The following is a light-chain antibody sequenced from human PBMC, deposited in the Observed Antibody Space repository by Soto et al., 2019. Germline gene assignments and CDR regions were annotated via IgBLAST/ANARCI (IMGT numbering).Light chain of an antibody. CDR1: QVIYNY. J-gene: IGKJ1*01. CDR3: QRYNSAPWT. Sequence: DIQMTQSPSSLSASVGDRVTITCRASQVIYNYLAWYQHKPGKVPKLLVYAASTLQSGVPSRFSGSGSGTDFTLTISCLQPEDVATYYCQRYNSAPWTLGQGTTVEIK. V-gene: IGKV1-27*01. CDR2: AAS.